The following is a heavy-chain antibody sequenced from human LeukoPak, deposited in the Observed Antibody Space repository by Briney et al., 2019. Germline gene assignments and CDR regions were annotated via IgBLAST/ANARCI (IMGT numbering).Heavy chain of an antibody. Sequence: ASVKVSCKASGYTFTSYGISWVRQAPGQGLEWMGWISAYNGNTNYAQKLQGRVTMTTDTSTSTAYMELRSLRSDDTAVYYCASTPVLRFLEWLSPPPYFEPWGQGTLVTVSS. CDR1: GYTFTSYG. J-gene: IGHJ5*02. CDR3: ASTPVLRFLEWLSPPPYFEP. V-gene: IGHV1-18*01. CDR2: ISAYNGNT. D-gene: IGHD3-3*01.